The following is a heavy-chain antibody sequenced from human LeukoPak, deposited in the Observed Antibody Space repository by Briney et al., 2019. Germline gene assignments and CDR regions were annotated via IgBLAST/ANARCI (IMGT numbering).Heavy chain of an antibody. J-gene: IGHJ3*02. V-gene: IGHV3-30*03. D-gene: IGHD1-26*01. Sequence: PGGSLRLSCAASGFTFSSYGMHWVRQAPGKGLEWVAVISYDGSNKYYADSVKGRFTISRDNSKNTLYLQMNSLRAEDTAVYYCATRGIVGAKTYIDAFDIWGQGTMVTVSS. CDR3: ATRGIVGAKTYIDAFDI. CDR1: GFTFSSYG. CDR2: ISYDGSNK.